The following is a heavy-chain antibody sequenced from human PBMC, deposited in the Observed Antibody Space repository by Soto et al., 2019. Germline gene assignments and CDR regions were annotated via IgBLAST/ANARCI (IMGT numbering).Heavy chain of an antibody. D-gene: IGHD2-15*01. V-gene: IGHV1-69*01. CDR2: IIPVDGTA. Sequence: QVQLVQSGAEGKKPGSSVKVSCKASGGTFSSYAFSWVRQAPGQGLEWMGGIIPVDGTANYAEKFQGRVTITADESTTTAHMELSSLRSEDTAVYYCARSGGHSYYYYGLDVWGLGTTVTVSS. CDR1: GGTFSSYA. J-gene: IGHJ6*02. CDR3: ARSGGHSYYYYGLDV.